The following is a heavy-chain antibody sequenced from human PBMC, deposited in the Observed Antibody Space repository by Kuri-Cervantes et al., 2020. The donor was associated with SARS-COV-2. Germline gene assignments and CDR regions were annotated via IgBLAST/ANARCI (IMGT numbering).Heavy chain of an antibody. J-gene: IGHJ4*02. CDR2: ISYDGNNL. CDR1: GFTFSSYA. Sequence: GESLKISCAASGFTFSSYAMHWVRQAPGKGLEWVAIISYDGNNLYADAVKGRFTISRDNSKNTLHLQMNSLRPEDTAVYYCARETPEHTSSWFDYWGQGSLVTVSS. CDR3: ARETPEHTSSWFDY. D-gene: IGHD6-13*01. V-gene: IGHV3-30*03.